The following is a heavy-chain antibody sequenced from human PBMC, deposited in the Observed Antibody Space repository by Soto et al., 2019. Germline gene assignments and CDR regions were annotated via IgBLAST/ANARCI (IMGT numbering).Heavy chain of an antibody. D-gene: IGHD6-25*01. CDR1: GFTFSQYA. V-gene: IGHV3-23*01. CDR3: ASDPGIAAAGMDY. J-gene: IGHJ4*02. CDR2: VSGSGAST. Sequence: VQLLESGGGLVQPGGSLRLSCAASGFTFSQYAMSWVRQAPGKGLEWVSIVSGSGASTTYADSVKGRFTLSRDNAKNSLYLQMNSLRAEDTAVYYCASDPGIAAAGMDYWGQGTLVTVSS.